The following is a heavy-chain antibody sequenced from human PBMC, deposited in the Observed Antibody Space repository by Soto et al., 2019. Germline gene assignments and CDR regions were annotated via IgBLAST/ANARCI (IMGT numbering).Heavy chain of an antibody. CDR2: IHHTGGT. V-gene: IGHV4-4*02. CDR3: ATLPPRVVVALADFTS. CDR1: GTSISSTYW. J-gene: IGHJ5*02. Sequence: QVQLRQSGPGLVKPSGTLSLTCFVSGTSISSTYWWTWVRQSPGKGLEWIGEIHHTGGTNYNPALKTRLTISVDKANNQRSLRLTSVTAADSAIYYCATLPPRVVVALADFTSWGQGSLVTVSS. D-gene: IGHD2-21*01.